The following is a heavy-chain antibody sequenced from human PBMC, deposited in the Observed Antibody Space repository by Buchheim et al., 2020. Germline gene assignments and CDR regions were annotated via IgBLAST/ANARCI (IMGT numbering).Heavy chain of an antibody. CDR3: ARDPYSSSWYVLPPALYYYYGMDV. D-gene: IGHD6-13*01. CDR1: GYTFTSYD. CDR2: MIPNSGNT. Sequence: QVQLVQSGAEVKKPGASVKVSCKASGYTFTSYDINWVRQATGQGLEWMGWMIPNSGNTGYAQKFQGRVTMTRNTSISTAYMELSSLRSEDTAVYYCARDPYSSSWYVLPPALYYYYGMDVWGQGTT. V-gene: IGHV1-8*01. J-gene: IGHJ6*02.